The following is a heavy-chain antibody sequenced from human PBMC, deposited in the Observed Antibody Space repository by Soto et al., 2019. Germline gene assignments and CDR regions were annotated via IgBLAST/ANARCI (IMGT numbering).Heavy chain of an antibody. V-gene: IGHV4-59*08. CDR1: GGSISSYY. D-gene: IGHD2-2*02. CDR2: IYYSGST. J-gene: IGHJ5*02. CDR3: ARLGRRIVVVPAAIGWFDP. Sequence: QVQLQESGPGLVKPSETLSLTCTVSGGSISSYYWSWIRQPPGKGLEWIGYIYYSGSTNYNPSLKSRVTISVDTSKNQFSLKLSSVTAADTAVYYCARLGRRIVVVPAAIGWFDPWGQGTLVTVSS.